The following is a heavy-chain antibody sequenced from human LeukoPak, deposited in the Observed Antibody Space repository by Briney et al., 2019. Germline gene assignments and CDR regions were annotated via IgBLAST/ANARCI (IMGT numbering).Heavy chain of an antibody. Sequence: KPSETLSLSCAVSGGSFSGYYWSWIRQPPGKGLEWIGEINHSGNTNYNPSLKSRVTISVDKSKNQFSLKLTSMTAADTAVYYCARDPKYYDILTAYSYYFDYWGQGTLVTVSS. V-gene: IGHV4-34*01. CDR1: GGSFSGYY. D-gene: IGHD3-9*01. J-gene: IGHJ4*02. CDR2: INHSGNT. CDR3: ARDPKYYDILTAYSYYFDY.